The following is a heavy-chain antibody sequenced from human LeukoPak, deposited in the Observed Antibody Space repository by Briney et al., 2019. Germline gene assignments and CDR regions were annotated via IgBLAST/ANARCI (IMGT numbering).Heavy chain of an antibody. J-gene: IGHJ1*01. D-gene: IGHD2-2*01. CDR2: MYTGGGT. CDR3: ARTGKSTSSHFQH. Sequence: GGSLRLSCAASGFTFSSYSMNWVRQAPGKGLDWVSTMYTGGGTDYADSVKGRFTISRDNSKNTLYLQMNSLRAEDTAVYYCARTGKSTSSHFQHWGQGTLVTVSS. V-gene: IGHV3-66*01. CDR1: GFTFSSYS.